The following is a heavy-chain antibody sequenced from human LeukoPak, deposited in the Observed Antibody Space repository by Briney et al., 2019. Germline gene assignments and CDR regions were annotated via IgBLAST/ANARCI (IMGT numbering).Heavy chain of an antibody. CDR1: GFTFSSYG. Sequence: PGGSLRLSCAASGFTFSSYGMHWVRQAPGKGLEWVAVISYDGSNKYYADSVKGRFTISRDNSKNTLYLQMNSLRAEDTAVYYCATVTAPHYWGQGTLVTVSS. CDR3: ATVTAPHY. J-gene: IGHJ4*02. CDR2: ISYDGSNK. D-gene: IGHD2-21*02. V-gene: IGHV3-30*03.